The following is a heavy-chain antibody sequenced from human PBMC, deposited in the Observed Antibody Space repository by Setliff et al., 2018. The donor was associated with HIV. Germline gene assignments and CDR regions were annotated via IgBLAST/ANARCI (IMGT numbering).Heavy chain of an antibody. J-gene: IGHJ4*02. CDR2: IYYSGST. V-gene: IGHV4-59*01. Sequence: SETLSLTCTVSGGSICSYFWSWVRQPPGKGLEWIGYIYYSGSTNYNPSLKSRVTMSVDTFKNQFSLKLSSVTAADTAVYYCARIYDYGSYYFDYWGQGTLVTVSS. D-gene: IGHD4-17*01. CDR3: ARIYDYGSYYFDY. CDR1: GGSICSYF.